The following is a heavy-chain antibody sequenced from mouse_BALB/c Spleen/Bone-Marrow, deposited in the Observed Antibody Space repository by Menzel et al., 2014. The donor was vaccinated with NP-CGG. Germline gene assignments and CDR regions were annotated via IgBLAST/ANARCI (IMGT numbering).Heavy chain of an antibody. J-gene: IGHJ4*01. CDR1: GYSFTGYT. V-gene: IGHV1-18*01. D-gene: IGHD1-1*01. Sequence: EVQLKQSGPELGKPGASMKISCKASGYSFTGYTMNWVKQSHGKNLEWIGLINPYNGGTSYNQKFKGKATLTVDKSSSTAYMELLSLTSEDSAVYYCARWDYYGYAMDYWGQGTSVAVSS. CDR2: INPYNGGT. CDR3: ARWDYYGYAMDY.